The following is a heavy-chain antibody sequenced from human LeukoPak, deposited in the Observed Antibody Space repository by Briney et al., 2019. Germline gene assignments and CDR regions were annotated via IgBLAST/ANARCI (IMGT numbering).Heavy chain of an antibody. CDR1: GGSISSGGYY. CDR3: ARDSYYYDSSGYSIDI. Sequence: SETLSLTCTVSGGSISSGGYYWSWIRQPPGKGLEWIGYIYHSGSTNYNPSLKSRVTISVDTSKNQFSLKLTSVTAADTAVYYCARDSYYYDSSGYSIDIWGQGTMVTVSS. D-gene: IGHD3-22*01. CDR2: IYHSGST. V-gene: IGHV4-61*08. J-gene: IGHJ3*02.